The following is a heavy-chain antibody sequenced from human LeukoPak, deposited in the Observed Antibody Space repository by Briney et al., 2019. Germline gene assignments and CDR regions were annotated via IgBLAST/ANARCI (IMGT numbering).Heavy chain of an antibody. CDR1: GGSISSYY. Sequence: SETLSLTCTVSGGSISSYYWSWIRQPPGKGLEWSVYIYYSGSTNYHPSPKRGDTISATTSNNQFSQKLSSVTAADTAVYYCARDRGVVVAATGYYYCYGMDVWGQGTTVTVSS. J-gene: IGHJ6*02. V-gene: IGHV4-59*01. D-gene: IGHD2-15*01. CDR2: IYYSGST. CDR3: ARDRGVVVAATGYYYCYGMDV.